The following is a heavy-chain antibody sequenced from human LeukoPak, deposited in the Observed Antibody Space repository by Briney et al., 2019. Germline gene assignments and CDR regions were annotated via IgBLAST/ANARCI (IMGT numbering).Heavy chain of an antibody. D-gene: IGHD3-10*01. CDR1: GYTFTGYY. Sequence: ASVKVSCKASGYTFTGYYMHWVRQAPGQGLEWMGWINPNSGGTNYAQKFQGRVTMTRDTSISTAYMELSRLRSDDTAVYYCARGPSVLLWFGELLYFDYWGQGTLVTVSP. CDR3: ARGPSVLLWFGELLYFDY. CDR2: INPNSGGT. J-gene: IGHJ4*02. V-gene: IGHV1-2*02.